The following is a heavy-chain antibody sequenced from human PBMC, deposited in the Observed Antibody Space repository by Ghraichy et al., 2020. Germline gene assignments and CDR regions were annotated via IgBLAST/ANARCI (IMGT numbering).Heavy chain of an antibody. Sequence: ASVKVSCKASGYTFTSYGISWVRQAPGQGLEWMGWISAYNGDTNYAQKLQGRVTMTTDTSTSTAYMELRSLRSDDTAVYYCARVVEVQDYFDYWGQGTLVTVSS. CDR3: ARVVEVQDYFDY. CDR2: ISAYNGDT. J-gene: IGHJ4*02. CDR1: GYTFTSYG. D-gene: IGHD2-2*01. V-gene: IGHV1-18*01.